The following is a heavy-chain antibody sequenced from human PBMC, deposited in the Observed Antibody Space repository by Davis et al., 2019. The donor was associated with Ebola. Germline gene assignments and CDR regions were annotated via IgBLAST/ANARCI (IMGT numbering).Heavy chain of an antibody. CDR3: AKHRGDNYYYYSMDV. CDR2: ITGGGGST. J-gene: IGHJ6*02. Sequence: PSETLSLTCAASGFNFINHAMTWVRQAPGKGLEWVSSITGGGGSTHHADSVKGRFTISRDSWKNTLYLQMNSLRAEDTAIYYCAKHRGDNYYYYSMDVWGQGTTVTVSS. D-gene: IGHD2-21*01. CDR1: GFNFINHA. V-gene: IGHV3-23*01.